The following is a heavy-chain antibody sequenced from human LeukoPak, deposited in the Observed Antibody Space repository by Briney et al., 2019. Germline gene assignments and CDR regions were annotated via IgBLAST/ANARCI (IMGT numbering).Heavy chain of an antibody. CDR2: IIPILGTA. V-gene: IGHV1-69*04. CDR3: ARYEHYGDLGGYGMDV. CDR1: GGTFSSYA. Sequence: SVTVSCKASGGTFSSYAISWVRQAPGQGVEWMGRIIPILGTANYAQKFQGRVTITADKSTSTAYMELSSLRSEDTAVYYCARYEHYGDLGGYGMDVWGQGTTVTVSS. D-gene: IGHD4-17*01. J-gene: IGHJ6*02.